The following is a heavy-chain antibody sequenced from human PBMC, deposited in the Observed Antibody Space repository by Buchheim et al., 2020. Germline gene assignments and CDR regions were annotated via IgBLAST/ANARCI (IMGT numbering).Heavy chain of an antibody. J-gene: IGHJ4*02. Sequence: QVQLVQSGAEVKKPGASVKVSCKVSGYTFTSYYMHWVRQAPGQGLEWMGIINPSGGSTSYAQKFQGRVTMTRDTSTSTVYMELSSLRSEDTAVYYCARDFDEYDSSGYPAYYFDYWGQGTL. CDR2: INPSGGST. V-gene: IGHV1-46*01. CDR1: GYTFTSYY. CDR3: ARDFDEYDSSGYPAYYFDY. D-gene: IGHD3-22*01.